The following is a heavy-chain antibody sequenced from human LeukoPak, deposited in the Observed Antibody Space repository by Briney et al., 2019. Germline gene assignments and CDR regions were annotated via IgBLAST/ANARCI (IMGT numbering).Heavy chain of an antibody. CDR2: INHSGST. Sequence: PSETLSLTCAVYGGSFSGYYWSWIRHPPGEGLEWIGEINHSGSTNYNPSLKSRVTISVDTSKNQCSLKLSSVTAADTAVYYCANSWYIAFDIWGQGTMVTVSS. J-gene: IGHJ3*02. V-gene: IGHV4-34*01. CDR3: ANSWYIAFDI. D-gene: IGHD6-13*01. CDR1: GGSFSGYY.